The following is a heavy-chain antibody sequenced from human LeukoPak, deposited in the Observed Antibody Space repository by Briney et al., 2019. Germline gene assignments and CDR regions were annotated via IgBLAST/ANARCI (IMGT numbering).Heavy chain of an antibody. CDR2: INPSSGDT. CDR1: GYTFTGYY. Sequence: ASVKVSCKASGYTFTGYYMHWVRQGPGQGLEWMGWINPSSGDTNYAQRFQGRVTMTRDTSISTAYMELSRLTSDDTAVYYCARRLYYYDSSASGWFDPWGQGTLVTVSS. CDR3: ARRLYYYDSSASGWFDP. J-gene: IGHJ5*02. V-gene: IGHV1-2*02. D-gene: IGHD3-22*01.